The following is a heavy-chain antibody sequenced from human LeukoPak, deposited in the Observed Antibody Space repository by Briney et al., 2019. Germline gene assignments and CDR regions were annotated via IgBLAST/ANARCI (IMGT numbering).Heavy chain of an antibody. CDR1: GFTFSSYS. Sequence: GGSLRLPCAASGFTFSSYSMNWVRQAPGKGLEWVSSISSSSSYIYYADSVKGRFTISRDNAKNSLYLQMNSLRAEDTAVYYCASGGSLKGYWGQGTLVTVSS. CDR2: ISSSSSYI. D-gene: IGHD3-10*01. J-gene: IGHJ4*02. CDR3: ASGGSLKGY. V-gene: IGHV3-21*01.